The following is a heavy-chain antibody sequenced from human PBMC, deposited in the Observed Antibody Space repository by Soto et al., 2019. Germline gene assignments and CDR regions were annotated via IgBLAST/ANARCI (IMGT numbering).Heavy chain of an antibody. D-gene: IGHD2-2*02. Sequence: SVKVSCKASGGTFSSYAISWVRQAPGQGLEWMGGIIPIFGTANYAQKFQGRVTITADESTSTAYMEPSSLRSEDTAVYYCARGQGDIVVVPAAIPGGPYYYGMDVWGQGTTVTVSS. CDR2: IIPIFGTA. CDR1: GGTFSSYA. V-gene: IGHV1-69*13. CDR3: ARGQGDIVVVPAAIPGGPYYYGMDV. J-gene: IGHJ6*02.